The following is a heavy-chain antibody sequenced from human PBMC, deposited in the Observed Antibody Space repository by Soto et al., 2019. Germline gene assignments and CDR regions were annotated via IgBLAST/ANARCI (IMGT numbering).Heavy chain of an antibody. CDR2: ISSSSSYI. D-gene: IGHD2-2*01. Sequence: GGSLRLSCAASGFTFSSYSMNWVRQAPGKGLEWVSSISSSSSYIYYADSVKGRLTISRDNPKNSLYLQMNSLRAEDTAVYYCAREGGDIVVVPALDYWGQGTLVTVSS. V-gene: IGHV3-21*01. J-gene: IGHJ4*02. CDR1: GFTFSSYS. CDR3: AREGGDIVVVPALDY.